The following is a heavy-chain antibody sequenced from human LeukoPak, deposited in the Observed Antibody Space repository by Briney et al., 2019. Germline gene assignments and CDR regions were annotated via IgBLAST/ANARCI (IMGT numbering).Heavy chain of an antibody. CDR3: ARSPAFYDGAVVKYYFDY. Sequence: GGSLRLSCAVSGFPVYTNSMNWVRQVPGKGLEWVSVIYTGSTTHYADSVKGRFTISRDNSKNTLYLEMNSLRAEDAAVYFCARSPAFYDGAVVKYYFDYWGQGTLVTVSS. D-gene: IGHD6-19*01. J-gene: IGHJ4*02. CDR2: IYTGSTT. CDR1: GFPVYTNS. V-gene: IGHV3-53*01.